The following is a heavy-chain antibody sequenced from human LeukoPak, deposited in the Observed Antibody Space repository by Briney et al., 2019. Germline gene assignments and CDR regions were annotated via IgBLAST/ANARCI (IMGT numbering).Heavy chain of an antibody. J-gene: IGHJ4*02. CDR1: GFTFSSNG. D-gene: IGHD3-22*01. CDR2: LSGSGGST. V-gene: IGHV3-23*01. CDR3: AKTGAVVIVYYFDY. Sequence: GGSLRLSCAASGFTFSSNGMSWVRQTPGKGLEWVSALSGSGGSTYYADSVKGRFTISRDNSKNTLYLQMNSLRAEDTAVYYCAKTGAVVIVYYFDYWGQGTLVTVSS.